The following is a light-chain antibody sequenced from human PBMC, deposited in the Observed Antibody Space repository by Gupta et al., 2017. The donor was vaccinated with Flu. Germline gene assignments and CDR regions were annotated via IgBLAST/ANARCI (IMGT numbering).Light chain of an antibody. J-gene: IGLJ2*01. CDR1: SSNVGTNY. Sequence: QSVFTQPPSVSATPRQQVSIACSGSSSNVGTNYVSWYQHLPGTAPKLLIYDNTKRPSGIPDRFSGFRSGTSVTLAITGLQTGDEADYYCGSWDSSLSGVTFGGGTKLTVL. CDR2: DNT. CDR3: GSWDSSLSGVT. V-gene: IGLV1-51*01.